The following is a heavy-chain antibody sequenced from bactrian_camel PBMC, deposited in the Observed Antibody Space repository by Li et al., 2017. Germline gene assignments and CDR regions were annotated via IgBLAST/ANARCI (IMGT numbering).Heavy chain of an antibody. V-gene: IGHV3S9*01. D-gene: IGHD4*01. J-gene: IGHJ4*01. Sequence: VESGGGSVQAGGSLRLSCAASGLTDSSYCMGWFRQVSGKEREGVASIDSDGTTTYADVVKGRFTISRDDPRNTLYLQMDDLKPEDTAVYYCVRRPLVASHLPTFWGQGTQVTVS. CDR1: GLTDSSYC. CDR2: IDSDGTT. CDR3: VRRPLVASHLPTF.